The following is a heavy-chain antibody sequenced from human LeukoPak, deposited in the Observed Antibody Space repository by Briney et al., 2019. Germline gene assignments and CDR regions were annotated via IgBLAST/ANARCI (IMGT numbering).Heavy chain of an antibody. CDR2: ISYDGSNK. CDR1: GFTFSSYG. Sequence: GRSLRLSCAASGFTFSSYGMPWVRQAPGKGLEWVAVISYDGSNKYYADSVKGRFTISRDNSKNTLYLQMNSLRAEDTAVYYCAKAGGSSSFFFPKDYYYGMDVWGQGTTVTVSS. CDR3: AKAGGSSSFFFPKDYYYGMDV. J-gene: IGHJ6*02. V-gene: IGHV3-30*18. D-gene: IGHD6-6*01.